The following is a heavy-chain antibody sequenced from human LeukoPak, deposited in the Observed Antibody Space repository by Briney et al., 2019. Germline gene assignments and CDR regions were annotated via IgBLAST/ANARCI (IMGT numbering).Heavy chain of an antibody. CDR2: IKNDGTGT. CDR3: ARDNRYSYGYFSHFDY. CDR1: GFSFSRSW. V-gene: IGHV3-74*01. Sequence: GGSLRLSCAASGFSFSRSWMHWVRRAPGMGLEWLSRIKNDGTGTNYADSVKGRFTIPRDNSKNTLYLQMNSLRAEDTAVYYCARDNRYSYGYFSHFDYWGQGTLVTVSS. D-gene: IGHD5-18*01. J-gene: IGHJ4*02.